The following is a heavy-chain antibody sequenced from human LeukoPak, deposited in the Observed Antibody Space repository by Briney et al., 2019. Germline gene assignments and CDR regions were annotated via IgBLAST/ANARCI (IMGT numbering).Heavy chain of an antibody. CDR1: GFTFSSYS. Sequence: GGSLRLSCAASGFTFSSYSMNWVRRAPGKGLEWVSSISSSSSYIYYADSVKGRFTISRDNAKNSLYLQMNSLRAEDTAVYYCARDQNTVTLFDYWGQGTLVTVSS. J-gene: IGHJ4*02. CDR3: ARDQNTVTLFDY. D-gene: IGHD4-17*01. V-gene: IGHV3-21*01. CDR2: ISSSSSYI.